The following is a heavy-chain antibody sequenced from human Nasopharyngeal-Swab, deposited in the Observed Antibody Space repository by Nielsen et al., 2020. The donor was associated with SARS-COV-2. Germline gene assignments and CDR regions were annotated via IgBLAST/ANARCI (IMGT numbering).Heavy chain of an antibody. Sequence: SETLSLTCAVYGGSSSGYYWSWIRQPPGKGLEWIGEINHSGSTNYNPSLKSRVTISVDTSKNHFSLKLSSVTAADTAVYYCASGHGSGWWEYWFDPWGQGTLVTVSS. J-gene: IGHJ5*02. D-gene: IGHD6-19*01. CDR1: GGSSSGYY. V-gene: IGHV4-34*01. CDR3: ASGHGSGWWEYWFDP. CDR2: INHSGST.